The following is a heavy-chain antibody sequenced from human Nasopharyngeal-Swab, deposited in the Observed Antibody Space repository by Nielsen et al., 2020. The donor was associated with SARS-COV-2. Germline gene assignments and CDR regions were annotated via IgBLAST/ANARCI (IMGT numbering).Heavy chain of an antibody. Sequence: ASVKVSCKASGYTFTSYAMHWVRQAPGQRLEWMGWINAGNGNTKYSQKFQGRVTITRDTSASTAYMELSSLRSEDTAVYYCARGSIAAAQNNNWFDPWGQGTLVTVSS. J-gene: IGHJ5*02. CDR2: INAGNGNT. V-gene: IGHV1-3*01. CDR1: GYTFTSYA. D-gene: IGHD6-13*01. CDR3: ARGSIAAAQNNNWFDP.